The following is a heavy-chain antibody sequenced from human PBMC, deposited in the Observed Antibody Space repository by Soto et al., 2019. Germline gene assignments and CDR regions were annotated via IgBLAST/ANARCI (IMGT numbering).Heavy chain of an antibody. CDR1: GGTFSSYA. CDR2: IIPIFGTA. J-gene: IGHJ5*02. D-gene: IGHD6-19*01. Sequence: QVQLVQSGAEVKKPGSSVKVSCKASGGTFSSYAISWVRQAPGQGLEWMGGIIPIFGTANYAQKFQARVTITADESTSTAYMELSSLRSEETAVYYCARVPPTHQKPMYSRGWHNWFDPWGQGTLVNVSS. CDR3: ARVPPTHQKPMYSRGWHNWFDP. V-gene: IGHV1-69*01.